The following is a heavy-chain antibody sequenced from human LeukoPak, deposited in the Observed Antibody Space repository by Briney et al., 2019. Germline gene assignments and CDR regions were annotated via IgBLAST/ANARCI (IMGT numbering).Heavy chain of an antibody. Sequence: ASVKVSCKASGYTFTDYYLHWVRQAPGQGFEWMGWINPNSGDTNYAQKFQGRVTMTRDTSISTAHMEMSRLRSDDTAVYHCARANFLYCSSTTCLFDYWGQGTLVTVSS. V-gene: IGHV1-2*02. CDR3: ARANFLYCSSTTCLFDY. CDR1: GYTFTDYY. CDR2: INPNSGDT. D-gene: IGHD2-2*01. J-gene: IGHJ4*02.